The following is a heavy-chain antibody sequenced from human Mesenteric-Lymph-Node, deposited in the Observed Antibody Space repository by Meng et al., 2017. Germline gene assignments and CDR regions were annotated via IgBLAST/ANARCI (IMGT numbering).Heavy chain of an antibody. V-gene: IGHV4-34*01. CDR1: GGSFSGYY. Sequence: QVQLQQWGAGLLKPSEPLSLTCAVYGGSFSGYYWSWIRQPPGKGLEWIGEINHSGSTNYNPSLKSRVTISVDTSKNQFSLKLSSVTAADTAVYYCARRVGATNDYWGQGTLVTVSS. D-gene: IGHD1-26*01. J-gene: IGHJ4*02. CDR2: INHSGST. CDR3: ARRVGATNDY.